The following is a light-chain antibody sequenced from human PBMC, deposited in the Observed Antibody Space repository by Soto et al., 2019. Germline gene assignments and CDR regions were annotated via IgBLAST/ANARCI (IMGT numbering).Light chain of an antibody. CDR3: SSFTSSSTLVV. CDR1: SRDVGGYNY. J-gene: IGLJ1*01. Sequence: QSVLTQPASVSGSPGQSITISCTGTSRDVGGYNYVSWYQQHPDRAPKVMIYEVSNRPSGVSNRFSGSKSGNTASLTISGLQAEDEADYYRSSFTSSSTLVVFGTGTKLTVL. CDR2: EVS. V-gene: IGLV2-14*01.